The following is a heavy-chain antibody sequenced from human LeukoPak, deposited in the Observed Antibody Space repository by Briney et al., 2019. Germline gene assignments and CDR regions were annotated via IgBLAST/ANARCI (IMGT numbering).Heavy chain of an antibody. V-gene: IGHV3-66*01. CDR3: AMKAVPRPRLHDAFDF. D-gene: IGHD5-24*01. CDR2: IYSCGST. CDR1: GFTVSSNY. Sequence: GGSLRLSCAASGFTVSSNYMSWVRQAPGKGLEWVSVIYSCGSTYYADSVKGRFTISRDNSKNTLYLQMNSLRADDTAVYYCAMKAVPRPRLHDAFDFWGQGTVVSVSS. J-gene: IGHJ3*01.